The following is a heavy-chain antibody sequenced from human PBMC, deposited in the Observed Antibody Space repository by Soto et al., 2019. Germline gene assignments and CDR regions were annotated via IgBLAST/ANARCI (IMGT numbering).Heavy chain of an antibody. Sequence: AASVKVSCKASGYTFTSYGISWVRQAPGQGLEWMGWISAYNGNTNYAQKLQGRVTMTTDTSTSTAYMELRSLRSDETAVYYCARLRIVATQDSYYYYGMDVWGQGTTVTVSS. CDR1: GYTFTSYG. V-gene: IGHV1-18*04. J-gene: IGHJ6*02. CDR2: ISAYNGNT. CDR3: ARLRIVATQDSYYYYGMDV. D-gene: IGHD5-12*01.